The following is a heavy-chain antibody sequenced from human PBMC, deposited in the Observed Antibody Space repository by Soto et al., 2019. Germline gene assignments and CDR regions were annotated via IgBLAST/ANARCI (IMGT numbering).Heavy chain of an antibody. V-gene: IGHV4-59*01. CDR1: GGSISSYY. J-gene: IGHJ5*02. CDR3: ARCSSDYGDYGWFDP. CDR2: IYYSGST. Sequence: SETLSLTCTVSGGSISSYYWSWIRQPPGKGLEWIGYIYYSGSTNYNPSLKSRVTISVDTSKNQFSLKLSSVTAADTAVYYCARCSSDYGDYGWFDPWGQGILVTVSS. D-gene: IGHD4-17*01.